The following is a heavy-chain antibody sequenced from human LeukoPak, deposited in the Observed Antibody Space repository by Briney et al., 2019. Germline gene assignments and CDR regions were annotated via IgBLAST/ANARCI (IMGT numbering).Heavy chain of an antibody. CDR1: GFTVSSNH. Sequence: PGGSLRLSCAASGFTVSSNHMSWVRQAPGKGLEWVSVIYSGGSTYYADSVKGRFTISRDNSKNTLYLQMNSLRAEDTAVYYCARVPPPEVYFDYWGQGTLVTVSS. CDR2: IYSGGST. V-gene: IGHV3-66*01. J-gene: IGHJ4*02. CDR3: ARVPPPEVYFDY.